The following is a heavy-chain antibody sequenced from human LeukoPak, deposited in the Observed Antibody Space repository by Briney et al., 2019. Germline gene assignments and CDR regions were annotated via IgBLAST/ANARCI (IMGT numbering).Heavy chain of an antibody. D-gene: IGHD5-18*01. J-gene: IGHJ4*02. Sequence: GGSLRLSCAASGFTFSSYSMNWVRQAPGKGLEWVSSISSSSSYIYYADSVKGRFTISRDNAKNSLYLQMNSLRAEDTAVYYCARTNTAMVQALDYWGQGTLVTVSS. CDR1: GFTFSSYS. CDR2: ISSSSSYI. CDR3: ARTNTAMVQALDY. V-gene: IGHV3-21*01.